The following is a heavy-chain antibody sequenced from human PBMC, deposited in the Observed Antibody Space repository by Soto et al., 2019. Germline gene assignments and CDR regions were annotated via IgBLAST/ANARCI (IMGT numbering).Heavy chain of an antibody. J-gene: IGHJ5*02. V-gene: IGHV4-59*01. CDR1: GGSISNYY. Sequence: QVHLQESGPRLVKPSETLSLTCTVSGGSISNYYWSWIQQPPGKGLEWIGHIFYSGSTNYNPALKSRVTISVDPSKNQFSLKLSPVSAAETAVYYCARDSGYNYGYFRWFDPWGQGTLVTVSS. CDR2: IFYSGST. D-gene: IGHD5-18*01. CDR3: ARDSGYNYGYFRWFDP.